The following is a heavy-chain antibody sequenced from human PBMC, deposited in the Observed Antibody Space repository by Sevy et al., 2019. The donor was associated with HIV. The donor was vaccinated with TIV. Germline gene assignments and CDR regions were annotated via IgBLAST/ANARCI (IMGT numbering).Heavy chain of an antibody. CDR3: ARGNWGVSDYYYYGMDV. J-gene: IGHJ6*02. D-gene: IGHD7-27*01. CDR1: GFTFSSYW. Sequence: GGSLRLSCAASGFTFSSYWMSWVRQAPGKGLEWVANIKQDGSEKYYVDSVKGRFTISRDNAKNSLYLQMNSLRAEDTAVSYCARGNWGVSDYYYYGMDVWGQGTTVTVSS. V-gene: IGHV3-7*01. CDR2: IKQDGSEK.